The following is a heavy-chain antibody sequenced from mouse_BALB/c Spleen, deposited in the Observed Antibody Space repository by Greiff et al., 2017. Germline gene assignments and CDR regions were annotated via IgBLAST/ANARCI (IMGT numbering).Heavy chain of an antibody. V-gene: IGHV5-6*01. CDR3: ARQGELGRRFDY. Sequence: EVQLVESGGDLVKPGGSLKLSCAASGFTFSSYGMSWVRQTPDKRLEWVATISSGGSYTYYPDSVKGRFTISRDNAKNTLYLQMSSLKSEDTAMYYCARQGELGRRFDYWGQGTTLTVSS. CDR2: ISSGGSYT. CDR1: GFTFSSYG. D-gene: IGHD4-1*01. J-gene: IGHJ2*01.